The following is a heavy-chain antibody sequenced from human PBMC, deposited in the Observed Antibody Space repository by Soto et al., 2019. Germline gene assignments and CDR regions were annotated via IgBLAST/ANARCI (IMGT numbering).Heavy chain of an antibody. D-gene: IGHD3-16*02. CDR1: GDSIKSDNW. J-gene: IGHJ4*02. V-gene: IGHV4-4*02. CDR2: IYHSGGT. CDR3: AAYRGNTYRPLDD. Sequence: QVQLQESRSGLVKPSGTLSLTCAVSGDSIKSDNWWTWVRQSPGKGLEWIAEIYHSGGTNYNPSLRTRVNISVDMSTNQFSLKLISVTAADTAVYYCAAYRGNTYRPLDDWGQGNLVTVSS.